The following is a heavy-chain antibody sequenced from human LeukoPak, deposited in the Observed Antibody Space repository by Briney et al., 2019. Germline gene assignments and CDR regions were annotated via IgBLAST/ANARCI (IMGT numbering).Heavy chain of an antibody. CDR1: GFTFSSYA. J-gene: IGHJ3*02. Sequence: GGSLRLSCAASGFTFSSYAMIWVRQAPGKAPEWVSGISGSGGSTYSADSVKGRFTISRDNSKNTLYLQMNTLRAEDTAVYYCARSIYASGSFYTFDIWGQGTMVTVSS. CDR3: ARSIYASGSFYTFDI. V-gene: IGHV3-23*01. CDR2: ISGSGGST. D-gene: IGHD3-10*01.